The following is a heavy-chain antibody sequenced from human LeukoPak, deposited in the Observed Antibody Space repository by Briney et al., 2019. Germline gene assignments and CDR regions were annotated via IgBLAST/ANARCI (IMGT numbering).Heavy chain of an antibody. V-gene: IGHV3-23*01. CDR2: ISDSGGST. CDR3: AKDLSRAVAADWFDP. Sequence: GGSLRLSCAASRFTFSSYDMSWVRQAPGKGLEWVSSISDSGGSTYYADSVKGRFTISRDNSKNTLYLQMTNLRAADTAVYYCAKDLSRAVAADWFDPWDQGSLVTVSS. D-gene: IGHD6-19*01. CDR1: RFTFSSYD. J-gene: IGHJ5*02.